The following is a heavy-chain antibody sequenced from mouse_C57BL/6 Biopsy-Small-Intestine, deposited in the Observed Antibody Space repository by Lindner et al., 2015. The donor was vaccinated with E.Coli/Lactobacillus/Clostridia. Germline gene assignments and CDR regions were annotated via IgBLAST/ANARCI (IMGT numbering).Heavy chain of an antibody. V-gene: IGHV14-2*01. J-gene: IGHJ1*03. Sequence: VQLQESGAELVKPGASVTLSCTASGFNIKDYYMHWVKQRTEQGLEWIGRIDPEDGETKYAPKFQGKATITADTSSNTAYLQLSSLTSEDTAVYYCARGYSYWYFDVWGTGTTVTVSS. CDR1: GFNIKDYY. CDR2: IDPEDGET. CDR3: ARGYSYWYFDV. D-gene: IGHD2-12*01.